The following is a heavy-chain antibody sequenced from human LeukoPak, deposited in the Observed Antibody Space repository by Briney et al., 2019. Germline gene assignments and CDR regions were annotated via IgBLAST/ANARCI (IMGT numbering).Heavy chain of an antibody. D-gene: IGHD5-18*01. CDR3: AKEGGTWIQLWLNFDY. CDR2: ISGSGGST. CDR1: GFTFDDYA. J-gene: IGHJ4*02. Sequence: PGRSLRLSCAASGFTFDDYAMHWVRQAPGKGLEWVSAISGSGGSTYYADSVKGRFTISRDNSKNTLYLQMNSLRAEDTAVYYCAKEGGTWIQLWLNFDYWGQGTLVTVSS. V-gene: IGHV3-23*01.